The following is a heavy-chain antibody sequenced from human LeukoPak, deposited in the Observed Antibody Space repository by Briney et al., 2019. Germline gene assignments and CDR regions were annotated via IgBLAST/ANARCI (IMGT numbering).Heavy chain of an antibody. Sequence: GGSLRLSCAASGFTFSNYAMSWVRQAPGKGLEWVSAISGSGGSTDYADPVKGRFTISRDNSKNTLFLQMNSLRAEDTAVYYCANRGGNPKGSFDYWGQGTLVTVSS. CDR2: ISGSGGST. CDR3: ANRGGNPKGSFDY. CDR1: GFTFSNYA. V-gene: IGHV3-23*01. D-gene: IGHD4-23*01. J-gene: IGHJ4*02.